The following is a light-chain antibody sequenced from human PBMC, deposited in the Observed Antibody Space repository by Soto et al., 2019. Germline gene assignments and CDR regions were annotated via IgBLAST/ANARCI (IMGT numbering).Light chain of an antibody. V-gene: IGLV1-44*01. CDR2: AND. CDR3: AAWDDSLSGYV. Sequence: QPVLTQPPSASGTPGQRVTISCSGSSSNIAPNTVNWYQHLQGAAPQLLIFANDRRPSGVPDRFSGSRSGTSASLAISGLQSEDEADYYCAAWDDSLSGYVFGTGTKLTVL. CDR1: SSNIAPNT. J-gene: IGLJ1*01.